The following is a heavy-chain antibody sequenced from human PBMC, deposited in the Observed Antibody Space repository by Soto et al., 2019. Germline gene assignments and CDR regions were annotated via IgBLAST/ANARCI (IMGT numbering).Heavy chain of an antibody. CDR3: ARVAYYDILTGYYGPPHRNFDY. CDR1: GYTFTSYG. CDR2: ISAYNGNT. V-gene: IGHV1-18*01. Sequence: ASVKVSCKASGYTFTSYGISWVRQAPGQGLEWMGWISAYNGNTNYAQKLQGRVTMTTDTSTSTAYMELRSLRSDDTAVYYCARVAYYDILTGYYGPPHRNFDYWGQGTLVTVSS. D-gene: IGHD3-9*01. J-gene: IGHJ4*02.